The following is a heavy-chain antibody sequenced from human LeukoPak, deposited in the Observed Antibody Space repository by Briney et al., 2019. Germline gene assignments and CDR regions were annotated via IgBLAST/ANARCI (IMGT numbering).Heavy chain of an antibody. J-gene: IGHJ4*02. D-gene: IGHD6-6*01. CDR1: GGSFSGYY. V-gene: IGHV4-34*01. CDR3: ALHSSSALFDY. CDR2: INHSGST. Sequence: SETLSLTCGVYGGSFSGYYWSWIRQPPGKGREWIGEINHSGSTNYNPSLKSRVTISVDTSKNQFSLKLSSVTAADTAVYYCALHSSSALFDYWGQGTLVTVSS.